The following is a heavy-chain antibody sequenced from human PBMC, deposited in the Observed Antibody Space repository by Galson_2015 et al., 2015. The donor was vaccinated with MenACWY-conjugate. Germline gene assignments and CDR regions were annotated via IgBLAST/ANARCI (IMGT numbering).Heavy chain of an antibody. Sequence: CAISGDSVSSNSAAWSWIRQSPSRGLEWLGRTYYRSKWYNDYAESVRSRKTINPDIPKNQFSLRLDSVTPEDTAVYYCATDYGDYDWRFDYWGHGSLVTVSS. CDR2: TYYRSKWYN. J-gene: IGHJ4*01. D-gene: IGHD4-17*01. V-gene: IGHV6-1*01. CDR1: GDSVSSNSAA. CDR3: ATDYGDYDWRFDY.